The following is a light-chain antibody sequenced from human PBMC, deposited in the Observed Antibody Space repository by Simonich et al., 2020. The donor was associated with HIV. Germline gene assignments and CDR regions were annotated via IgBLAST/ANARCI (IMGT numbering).Light chain of an antibody. CDR2: AAA. CDR3: LQDYNYPWT. V-gene: IGKV1-6*01. CDR1: QGIRND. Sequence: AIQLTQSPPSLSASVGNSCTITCRASQGIRNDLGWYQQKPGKAPKLLIYAAARLQRVVPSRFSGSGSGTDFTRTISSLQPEDFATYYCLQDYNYPWTFGQGTKVETK. J-gene: IGKJ1*01.